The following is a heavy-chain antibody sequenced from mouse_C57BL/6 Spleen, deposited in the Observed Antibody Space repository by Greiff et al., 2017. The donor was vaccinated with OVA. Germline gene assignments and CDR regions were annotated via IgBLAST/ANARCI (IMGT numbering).Heavy chain of an antibody. CDR3: ASGDYGFWFAY. V-gene: IGHV14-2*01. Sequence: VQLQQSGAELVKPGASVKLSCTASGFNIKDYYMHWVKQRNEKGLEWIGRIDPEDGETKSAPKFQGKATITADTSSNTAYLQLSSLTSEDTAVYYCASGDYGFWFAYWGQGTLVTVSA. CDR1: GFNIKDYY. D-gene: IGHD2-4*01. J-gene: IGHJ3*01. CDR2: IDPEDGET.